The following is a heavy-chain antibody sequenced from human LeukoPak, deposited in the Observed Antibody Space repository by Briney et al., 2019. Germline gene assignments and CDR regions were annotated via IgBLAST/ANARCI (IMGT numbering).Heavy chain of an antibody. Sequence: GGSLRLSCAASGFTVSSKYMSWVRQAPGKGLEWVSLIYSDGTTYYAGSVEGRFTISRDSSKNTLYLQMNSLRAEDTAVYYCARVDYRDTSGYYLWGQGTLVTVSS. CDR3: ARVDYRDTSGYYL. D-gene: IGHD3-22*01. CDR1: GFTVSSKY. CDR2: IYSDGTT. V-gene: IGHV3-53*01. J-gene: IGHJ4*02.